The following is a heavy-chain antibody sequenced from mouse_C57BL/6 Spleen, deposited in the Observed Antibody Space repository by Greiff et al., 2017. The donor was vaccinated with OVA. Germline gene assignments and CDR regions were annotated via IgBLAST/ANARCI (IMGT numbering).Heavy chain of an antibody. D-gene: IGHD1-1*01. J-gene: IGHJ4*01. CDR3: TRNYGSSYDAMDY. CDR1: GYTFTSYW. CDR2: IYPGNSDT. Sequence: VQLQQSGTVLARPGASVKMSCKTSGYTFTSYWMHWVKQRPGQGLEWIGAIYPGNSDTSYNQKFKGKAKLTAVTSASTAYMELSSRTNEDSAVYYCTRNYGSSYDAMDYGGQGTSVTVSS. V-gene: IGHV1-5*01.